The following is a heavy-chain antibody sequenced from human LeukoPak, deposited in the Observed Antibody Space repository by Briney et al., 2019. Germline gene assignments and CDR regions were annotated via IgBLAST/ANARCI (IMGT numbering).Heavy chain of an antibody. CDR3: ARENGDYGDFDY. CDR2: ISYSGST. V-gene: IGHV4-59*11. D-gene: IGHD4-17*01. Sequence: SETLSLTCTVSGGSISSHFWSWIRQPPGKGLELIGYISYSGSTNYNPSLKSRVTISVDTSKNQFSLNLNSVTAADTAVYYCARENGDYGDFDYWGQGTLVTVSS. J-gene: IGHJ4*02. CDR1: GGSISSHF.